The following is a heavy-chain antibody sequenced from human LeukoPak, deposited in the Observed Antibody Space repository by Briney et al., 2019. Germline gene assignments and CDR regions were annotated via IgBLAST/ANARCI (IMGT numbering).Heavy chain of an antibody. CDR3: ARRGFSSSWPYNLDY. Sequence: ASVTVSCKASGGTFSSYAISWVRQAPGQGLEWMGGIIPIFGTANYAQKFQGRVTITADESTSTAYMELSSLRSEDTAVYYCARRGFSSSWPYNLDYWGQGTLVTVSS. CDR1: GGTFSSYA. V-gene: IGHV1-69*13. D-gene: IGHD6-13*01. J-gene: IGHJ4*02. CDR2: IIPIFGTA.